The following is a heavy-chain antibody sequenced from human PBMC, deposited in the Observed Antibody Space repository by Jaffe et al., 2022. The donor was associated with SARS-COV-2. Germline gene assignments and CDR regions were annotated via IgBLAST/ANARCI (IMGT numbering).Heavy chain of an antibody. Sequence: EVQLVESGGGLVKPGGSLRLSCAASGFTFSSYSMNWVRQAPGKGLEWVSSISSSSSYIYYADSVKGRFTISRDNAKNSLYLQMNSLRAEDTAVYYCASLVVPAAIQNYYYYYYGMDVWGQGTTVTVSS. CDR2: ISSSSSYI. J-gene: IGHJ6*02. CDR1: GFTFSSYS. CDR3: ASLVVPAAIQNYYYYYYGMDV. D-gene: IGHD2-2*02. V-gene: IGHV3-21*01.